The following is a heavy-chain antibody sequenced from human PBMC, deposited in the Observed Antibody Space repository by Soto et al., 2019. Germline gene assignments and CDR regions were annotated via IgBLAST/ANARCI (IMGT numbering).Heavy chain of an antibody. CDR3: AALVAYCGGDCSSGFDY. CDR1: GYTFTSYG. CDR2: ISAYNGNT. D-gene: IGHD2-21*02. Sequence: QVQLVQSGAEVKKPGASVKVSCKASGYTFTSYGISWVRQAPGQGLEWMGWISAYNGNTNYAQKLQCRVTMTTDTSTSKAYMELKRLRSDDTAVYYCAALVAYCGGDCSSGFDYWGQGTLVTVSS. J-gene: IGHJ4*02. V-gene: IGHV1-18*01.